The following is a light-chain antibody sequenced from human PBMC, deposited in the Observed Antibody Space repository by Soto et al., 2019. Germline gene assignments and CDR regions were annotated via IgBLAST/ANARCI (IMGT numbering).Light chain of an antibody. CDR3: QKYNNWPLT. Sequence: EIVMTQSPSTLSVSPGERATLSFRASQSLSSNLAWYQQKPGQAPRLLIYGASTRATGIPARFSGSGSGTEFTLTISSLQSEDFTVYYCQKYNNWPLTFGGGTKVDIK. J-gene: IGKJ4*01. V-gene: IGKV3-15*01. CDR2: GAS. CDR1: QSLSSN.